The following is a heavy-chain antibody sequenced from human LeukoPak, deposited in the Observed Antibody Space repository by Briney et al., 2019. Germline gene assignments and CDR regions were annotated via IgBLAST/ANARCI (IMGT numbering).Heavy chain of an antibody. CDR3: ASQLLWPAFDI. V-gene: IGHV5-51*01. Sequence: GESLKISCLASGYSFTTYWIGWVRQMPGKGLEWMGIIYPGDSDTRYSPSFQGQVTISADKSISTAYLQWSSLKASDTAMYYCASQLLWPAFDIWGQGTMVTVSS. CDR2: IYPGDSDT. CDR1: GYSFTTYW. J-gene: IGHJ3*02. D-gene: IGHD3-10*01.